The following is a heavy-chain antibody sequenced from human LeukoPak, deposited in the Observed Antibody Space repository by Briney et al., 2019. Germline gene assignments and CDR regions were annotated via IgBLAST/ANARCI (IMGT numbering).Heavy chain of an antibody. CDR1: GGSFSGYY. D-gene: IGHD6-13*01. CDR3: ARGRAAAGGSGTNFDY. CDR2: INHSGST. V-gene: IGHV4-34*01. Sequence: SETLSLTCAVYGGSFSGYYCSWIRQPPGKGLEWIGEINHSGSTNYNPSLKSRVTISVDTSKNQFSLKLSSVTAADTAVYYCARGRAAAGGSGTNFDYWGQGTLVTVSS. J-gene: IGHJ4*02.